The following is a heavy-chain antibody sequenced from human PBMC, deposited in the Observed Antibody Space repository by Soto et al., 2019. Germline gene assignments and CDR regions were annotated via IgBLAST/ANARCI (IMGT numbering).Heavy chain of an antibody. CDR3: ARDSPPVDY. J-gene: IGHJ4*02. CDR2: ISAYNGNT. Sequence: GSVKVSCKASGYTFTSYYIHWVRQAPGLRLEWMGWISAYNGNTKYAQKVQGRVTMTTDTSTSTAYMELRTVRSDDTAVYYCARDSPPVDYWGQGTLVTVSS. CDR1: GYTFTSYY. V-gene: IGHV1-18*04.